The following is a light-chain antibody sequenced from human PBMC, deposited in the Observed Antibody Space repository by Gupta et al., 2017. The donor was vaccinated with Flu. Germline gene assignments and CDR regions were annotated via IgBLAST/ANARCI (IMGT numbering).Light chain of an antibody. CDR1: QSVGSW. J-gene: IGKJ1*01. CDR2: KAS. CDR3: HQYNRFSTT. Sequence: DIQMPQSPSPLSAYVGDRVTITCRASQSVGSWLASYQQKAGEAPKLLIYKASTLENGVPSRLGGSGSGTEFTLTISSLQPDDFATYFCHQYNRFSTTFGQGTKVDLK. V-gene: IGKV1-5*03.